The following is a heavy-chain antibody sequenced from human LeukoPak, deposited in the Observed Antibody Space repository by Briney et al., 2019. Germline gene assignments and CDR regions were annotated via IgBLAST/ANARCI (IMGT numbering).Heavy chain of an antibody. CDR3: AGAGYSSGWGALRLDFDI. V-gene: IGHV4-30-4*02. J-gene: IGHJ3*02. D-gene: IGHD6-19*01. CDR2: IYYSGST. Sequence: SETLSLTCTVSGGSISSGDYYWSWIRQPPGKGLEWIGYIYYSGSTYYNPSLKSRVTISVDTSKNQFSLKLSSVTAADTAVYYCAGAGYSSGWGALRLDFDIWGQGTMVTASS. CDR1: GGSISSGDYY.